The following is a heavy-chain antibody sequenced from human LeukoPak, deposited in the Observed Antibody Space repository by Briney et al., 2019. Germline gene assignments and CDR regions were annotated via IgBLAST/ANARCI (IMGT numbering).Heavy chain of an antibody. Sequence: GASVKVSCKASGYTFTGYYMHWVRQAPGQGLEWMGWINPNSGGTNYAQKFQGRVTMTRDTSISTAYMELSRLRSDDTAVYYRARERYSSSWPRAEYFQHWGQGTLVTVSS. V-gene: IGHV1-2*02. CDR3: ARERYSSSWPRAEYFQH. D-gene: IGHD6-13*01. J-gene: IGHJ1*01. CDR2: INPNSGGT. CDR1: GYTFTGYY.